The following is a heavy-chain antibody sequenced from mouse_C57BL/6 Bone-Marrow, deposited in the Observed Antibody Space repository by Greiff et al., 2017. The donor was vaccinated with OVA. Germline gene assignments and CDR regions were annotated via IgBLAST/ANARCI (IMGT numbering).Heavy chain of an antibody. Sequence: QVQLKQPGAELVKPGASVKVSCKASGYTFTSYWMHWVKQRPGQGLEWIGRIHPSDSDTNYNQKFKGKATLTVDKSSSTAYMQLSSLTSEDSAVYYCAILYYSNYRGYWGQGTTLTVSS. D-gene: IGHD2-5*01. CDR2: IHPSDSDT. V-gene: IGHV1-74*01. CDR1: GYTFTSYW. CDR3: AILYYSNYRGY. J-gene: IGHJ2*01.